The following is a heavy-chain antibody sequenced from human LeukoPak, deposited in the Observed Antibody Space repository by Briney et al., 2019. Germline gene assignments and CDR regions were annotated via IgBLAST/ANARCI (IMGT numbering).Heavy chain of an antibody. CDR1: GGTFSSYA. V-gene: IGHV1-69*05. CDR2: IIPIFGTA. D-gene: IGHD6-6*01. J-gene: IGHJ6*03. Sequence: SVKVSCKASGGTFSSYAISWVRQAPGQGLEWMGGIIPIFGTANYAQKFQGRVTITTDESPSAAYMELRSLRSEDTAVYYCARAGNVQPGLVGSEPSPNYYYYYMDVWGKGTTVTVSS. CDR3: ARAGNVQPGLVGSEPSPNYYYYYMDV.